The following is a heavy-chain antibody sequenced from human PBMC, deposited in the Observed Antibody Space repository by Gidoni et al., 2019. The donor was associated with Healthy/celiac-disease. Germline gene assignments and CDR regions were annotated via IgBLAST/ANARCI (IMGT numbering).Heavy chain of an antibody. CDR1: GFTFSSYA. CDR2: ISYNGSNK. J-gene: IGHJ5*02. D-gene: IGHD5-18*01. V-gene: IGHV3-30*04. CDR3: ARDRYSYGYDLYWFDP. Sequence: QVQLVESGGGVVQPGRSLRLSCAAPGFTFSSYAMHWVRQAPGKGLEWVAIISYNGSNKYYADSVKGRFTISRDNSKNTLYLQMNSLRAEDTAVYYCARDRYSYGYDLYWFDPWGQGTLVTVSS.